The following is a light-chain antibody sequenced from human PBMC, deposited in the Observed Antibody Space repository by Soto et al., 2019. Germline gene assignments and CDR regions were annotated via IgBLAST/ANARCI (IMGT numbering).Light chain of an antibody. Sequence: QSALTQPASVSGSPGQSITISCTGTRSDVGGYNSVSWYQQHPDKAPKLMIYDVSNRPSGVSNRFSGSKSGNTASLTISGLQAEDEADYYCSSKTSSTTVVFGGGTKLTVL. J-gene: IGLJ3*02. CDR2: DVS. CDR3: SSKTSSTTVV. V-gene: IGLV2-14*01. CDR1: RSDVGGYNS.